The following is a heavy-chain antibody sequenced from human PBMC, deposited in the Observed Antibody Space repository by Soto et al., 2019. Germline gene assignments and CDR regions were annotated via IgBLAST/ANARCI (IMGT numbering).Heavy chain of an antibody. Sequence: QITLKESGPTLVKPTQTLTLTCTFSGFSLRNSGVGVGWIRQPPGKALEWLALIYWDDDKRYSPSLKSRLTTXKXASKNQVVLTMTNMDPVDTATYYCAHLTTGGFYFDYWGQGTLVTVSS. V-gene: IGHV2-5*02. CDR1: GFSLRNSGVG. J-gene: IGHJ4*02. D-gene: IGHD4-17*01. CDR2: IYWDDDK. CDR3: AHLTTGGFYFDY.